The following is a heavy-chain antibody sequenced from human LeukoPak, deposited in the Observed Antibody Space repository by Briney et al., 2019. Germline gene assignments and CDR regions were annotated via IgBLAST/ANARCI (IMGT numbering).Heavy chain of an antibody. CDR2: ISGSGGST. D-gene: IGHD3-9*01. CDR1: GCTFSSYA. J-gene: IGHJ5*02. Sequence: GGSLRLSCAASGCTFSSYAMSWVRQAPGKGLEWVSAISGSGGSTYYADSVKGRFTISSDNSKNTLYLQMNSLRAADTAVYYCAREGEVLYFDWSNWFDPWGQGTLVTVSS. CDR3: AREGEVLYFDWSNWFDP. V-gene: IGHV3-23*01.